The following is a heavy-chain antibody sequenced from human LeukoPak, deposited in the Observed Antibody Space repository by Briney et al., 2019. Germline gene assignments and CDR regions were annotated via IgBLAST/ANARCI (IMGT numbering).Heavy chain of an antibody. CDR2: ISSGGGNI. J-gene: IGHJ5*02. V-gene: IGHV3-48*03. CDR3: ARDLGYQRFDP. CDR1: GFTFSRYE. D-gene: IGHD2-2*01. Sequence: PGGSLRLSCAASGFTFSRYEMIWVRQAPGKGLEWVSYISSGGGNIYYADSVKGRFTISRDSAKSLLYLQMNSLRAEDTAVYYCARDLGYQRFDPWGQGTLVTVSS.